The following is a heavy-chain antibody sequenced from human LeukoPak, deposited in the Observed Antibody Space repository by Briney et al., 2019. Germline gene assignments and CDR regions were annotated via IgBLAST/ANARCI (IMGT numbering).Heavy chain of an antibody. Sequence: PGGSLRLSCAASGFTFSSYAMSWVRQTPGKGLEWVANIKQDGSEKYYVDSVKGRFTISRDNAQNSLYLQMNSLRAEDTAVYYCAKDRWLVRQNWYFDLGGRGTLVTVSS. CDR2: IKQDGSEK. D-gene: IGHD6-19*01. CDR3: AKDRWLVRQNWYFDL. V-gene: IGHV3-7*01. CDR1: GFTFSSYA. J-gene: IGHJ2*01.